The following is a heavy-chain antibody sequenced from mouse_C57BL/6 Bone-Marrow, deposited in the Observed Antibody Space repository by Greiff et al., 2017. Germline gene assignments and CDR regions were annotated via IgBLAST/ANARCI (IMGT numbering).Heavy chain of an antibody. CDR2: INPSNGGT. D-gene: IGHD2-4*01. J-gene: IGHJ3*01. CDR1: GYTFTSYW. Sequence: VQLQQPGTELVKPGASVKLSCKASGYTFTSYWMHWVKQRPGQGLEWIGNINPSNGGTNYNEKFKSKATLTVDKSSSTAYMQLSSLTSEDSAVYYCARSLCPRYDYDAYWGQGTLVTVSA. V-gene: IGHV1-53*01. CDR3: ARSLCPRYDYDAY.